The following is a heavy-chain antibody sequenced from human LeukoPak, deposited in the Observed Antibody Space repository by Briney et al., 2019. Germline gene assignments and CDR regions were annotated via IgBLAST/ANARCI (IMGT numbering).Heavy chain of an antibody. J-gene: IGHJ4*02. CDR1: GYTLTELS. CDR2: FDPEDGET. D-gene: IGHD1-7*01. V-gene: IGHV1-24*01. CDR3: ATGNNWNYAMFDY. Sequence: ASVKVSCKVSGYTLTELSTHWVRQAPGKGLEWMGGFDPEDGETIYAQKFQGRVTMTEDTSTDTAYMELSSLRSEDTAVYYCATGNNWNYAMFDYWGQGTLVTVSS.